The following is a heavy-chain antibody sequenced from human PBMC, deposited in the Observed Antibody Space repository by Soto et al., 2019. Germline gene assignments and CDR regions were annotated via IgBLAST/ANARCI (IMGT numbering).Heavy chain of an antibody. V-gene: IGHV3-23*01. D-gene: IGHD1-1*01. CDR2: ISGSGGST. CDR1: GFTFSSYA. J-gene: IGHJ4*02. CDR3: APFRLAPQHLSFDY. Sequence: GGSLRLSCAASGFTFSSYAMSWVRQAPGKGLEWVSAISGSGGSTYYADSVKGRFTISRDNSKNTLYLQMNSLRAEDTAVYYCAPFRLAPQHLSFDYWGQGTLVTVSS.